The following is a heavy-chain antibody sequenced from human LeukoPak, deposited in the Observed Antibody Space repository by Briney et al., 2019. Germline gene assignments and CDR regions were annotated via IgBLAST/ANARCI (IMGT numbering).Heavy chain of an antibody. Sequence: SETLSLTCTVSGGSISSYYWSWIRQPPGKGLEWIGYIYYSGSTNYNPSLKSRVTISVDTSKNQFSLKLSSVTAADTAVYYCARERGASGSYGGDLYYFDYWGQGTLVTVSS. CDR2: IYYSGST. V-gene: IGHV4-59*01. D-gene: IGHD1-26*01. CDR3: ARERGASGSYGGDLYYFDY. CDR1: GGSISSYY. J-gene: IGHJ4*02.